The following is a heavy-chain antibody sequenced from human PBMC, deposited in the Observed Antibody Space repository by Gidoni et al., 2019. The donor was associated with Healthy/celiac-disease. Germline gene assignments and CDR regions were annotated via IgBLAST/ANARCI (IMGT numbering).Heavy chain of an antibody. D-gene: IGHD1-26*01. J-gene: IGHJ4*02. V-gene: IGHV3-48*01. Sequence: EVQLVESGGGLVQPGGSLRLSCAASGFTFSSYSMNWVRQAPGKGLEWVSYISSSSSTIYYAESVKGRFTISRDNAKNSLYLQMNSLRAEDTAVYYCARDYFSGSYYFDYWGQGTLVTVSS. CDR1: GFTFSSYS. CDR3: ARDYFSGSYYFDY. CDR2: ISSSSSTI.